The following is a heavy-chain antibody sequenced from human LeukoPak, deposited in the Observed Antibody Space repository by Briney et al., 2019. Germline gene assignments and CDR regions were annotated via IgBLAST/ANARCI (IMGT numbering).Heavy chain of an antibody. Sequence: SETLSLTCTVSGGSISSYYWSWIRQPAGKELEWIGTIYHNGSTYYNPSLKSRITIFVDTSKNQFSLKLNSVTAADTAVYYCARRWAHFDYWGQGTLVTVSS. D-gene: IGHD3-16*01. J-gene: IGHJ4*02. V-gene: IGHV4-59*08. CDR2: IYHNGST. CDR3: ARRWAHFDY. CDR1: GGSISSYY.